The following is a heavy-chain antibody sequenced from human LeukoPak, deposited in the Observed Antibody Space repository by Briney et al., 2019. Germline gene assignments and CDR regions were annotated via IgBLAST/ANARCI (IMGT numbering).Heavy chain of an antibody. Sequence: TGGSLRLSCAASGFTFSNFAMAWVRQAPGKGLEWVSSISDSGDATGYAESVKGRFTISRDNSKGTVWLQMNSLRAEDTAVYYCAKSDCGGDGCKLLNYWAQGTLVTVSS. CDR2: ISDSGDAT. CDR3: AKSDCGGDGCKLLNY. V-gene: IGHV3-23*01. CDR1: GFTFSNFA. D-gene: IGHD2-21*01. J-gene: IGHJ4*02.